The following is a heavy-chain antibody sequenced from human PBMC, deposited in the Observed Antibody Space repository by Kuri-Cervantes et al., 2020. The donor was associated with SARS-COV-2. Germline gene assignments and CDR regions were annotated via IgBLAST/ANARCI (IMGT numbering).Heavy chain of an antibody. J-gene: IGHJ3*02. Sequence: GGSLRLSCAASGFTFSSYSMNWVRQAPGKGLEWVSYISSSSSTIYYADSVKGRFTISRDNAKNSLYLQMNSLRAEDTAVYYCAREGGKQALLWFGEYRAFDIWGQGTMVTVSS. CDR2: ISSSSSTI. CDR3: AREGGKQALLWFGEYRAFDI. CDR1: GFTFSSYS. V-gene: IGHV3-48*01. D-gene: IGHD3-10*01.